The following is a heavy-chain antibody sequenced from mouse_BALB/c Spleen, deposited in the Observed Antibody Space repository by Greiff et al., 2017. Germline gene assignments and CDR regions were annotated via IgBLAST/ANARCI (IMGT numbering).Heavy chain of an antibody. V-gene: IGHV1-80*01. Sequence: VQLQQSGAELVRPGSSVKISCKASGYAFSSYWMNWVKQRPGQGLGWIGQIYPGDGDTNYNGKFKGKATLTADKSSSTAYMQLSSLTSEDSAVYFCARTGPYAMDYWGQGTSVTVSS. J-gene: IGHJ4*01. D-gene: IGHD3-3*01. CDR2: IYPGDGDT. CDR3: ARTGPYAMDY. CDR1: GYAFSSYW.